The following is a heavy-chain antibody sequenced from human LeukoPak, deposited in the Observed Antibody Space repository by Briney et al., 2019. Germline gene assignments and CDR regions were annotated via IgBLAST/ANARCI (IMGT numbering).Heavy chain of an antibody. CDR1: GFTFSSYE. Sequence: GGSLRLSCAASGFTFSSYEMNWVRQAPGKRLEWVSYISSSGSTIYYADSVKGRFTISRDNAKNSLYLQMNSLRAEDTAVYYCARGGSGSFYYYYYMDVWGKGTTVTISS. CDR2: ISSSGSTI. V-gene: IGHV3-48*03. D-gene: IGHD3-10*01. J-gene: IGHJ6*03. CDR3: ARGGSGSFYYYYYMDV.